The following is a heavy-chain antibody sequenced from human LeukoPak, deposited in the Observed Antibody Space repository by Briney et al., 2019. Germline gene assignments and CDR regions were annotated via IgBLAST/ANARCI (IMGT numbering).Heavy chain of an antibody. CDR1: GDTLTELS. D-gene: IGHD3-9*01. CDR2: LDPENGEI. J-gene: IGHJ4*02. V-gene: IGHV1-24*01. CDR3: ATGGPWDLLRY. Sequence: ASVKVSCKVSGDTLTELSTHWVRQAPGKGLEWMGGLDPENGEIIYAQKFHGRFTLTEDTSTYTAYMEVTNLRSEDTAVYYCATGGPWDLLRYWGQGTLVTVSS.